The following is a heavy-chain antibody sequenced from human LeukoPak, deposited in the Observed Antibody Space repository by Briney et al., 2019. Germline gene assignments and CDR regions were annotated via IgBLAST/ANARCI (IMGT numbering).Heavy chain of an antibody. V-gene: IGHV3-64*01. J-gene: IGHJ4*02. CDR2: ISSNGGST. CDR3: ARDELGVSSGWVHY. CDR1: GFTFSSYA. Sequence: GGSLRLSCAASGFTFSSYAMHWVRQAPGKGLEYVSAISSNGGSTYYANSVKGRFTISRDNSKNTLYLQMGSLRAEDMAVYYCARDELGVSSGWVHYWGQGTLVTVSS. D-gene: IGHD6-19*01.